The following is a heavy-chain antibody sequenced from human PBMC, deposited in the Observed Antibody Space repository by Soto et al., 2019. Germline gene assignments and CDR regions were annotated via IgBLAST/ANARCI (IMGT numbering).Heavy chain of an antibody. CDR3: ARDYTWKNYDFWSDHYTTDDCDI. V-gene: IGHV3-7*01. CDR1: GFTFSSYW. Sequence: EVQLVESGGGLVQPGGALRLSCPASGFTFSSYWMSWVRQAPGKGLEWVANIKQDGSVKYDVDSVKCRFTITRDNAQNSLYLQMNSARAEDTAVYYYARDYTWKNYDFWSDHYTTDDCDIWGEWRMVTVSP. D-gene: IGHD3-3*01. CDR2: IKQDGSVK. J-gene: IGHJ3*02.